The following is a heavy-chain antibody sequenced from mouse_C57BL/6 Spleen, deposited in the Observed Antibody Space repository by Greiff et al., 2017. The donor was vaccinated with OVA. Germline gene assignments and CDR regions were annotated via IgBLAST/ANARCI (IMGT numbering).Heavy chain of an antibody. J-gene: IGHJ4*01. V-gene: IGHV2-9-1*01. D-gene: IGHD2-4*01. CDR3: ARKGVYDYDQGYYAMDY. Sequence: VQVVESGPGLVAPSQSLSITCTVSGFSLTSYAISWVRQPPGKGLEWLGVIWTGGGTNYNSALKSRLSISKDNSKSQVFLKMNSLQTDDTARYYCARKGVYDYDQGYYAMDYWGQGTSVTVSS. CDR1: GFSLTSYA. CDR2: IWTGGGT.